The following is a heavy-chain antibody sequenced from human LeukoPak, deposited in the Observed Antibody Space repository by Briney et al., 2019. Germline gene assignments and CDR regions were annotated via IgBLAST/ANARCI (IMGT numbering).Heavy chain of an antibody. CDR1: GFTFSSYA. J-gene: IGHJ6*03. CDR3: TKGGVMVRGGDYYYYMDV. Sequence: PGGSLRLSCAASGFTFSSYAMSWVRQAPGKGLEWVGFIRSKAYGGTTEYAASVKGRFTISRDDSKSIAYLQMNSLKTEDTAVYYCTKGGVMVRGGDYYYYMDVWGKGTTVTISS. CDR2: IRSKAYGGTT. V-gene: IGHV3-49*04. D-gene: IGHD3-10*01.